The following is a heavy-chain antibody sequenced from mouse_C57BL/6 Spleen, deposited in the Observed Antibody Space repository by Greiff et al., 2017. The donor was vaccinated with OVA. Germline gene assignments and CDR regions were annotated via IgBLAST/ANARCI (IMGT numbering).Heavy chain of an antibody. CDR1: GYAFSSSW. CDR2: IYPGDGGT. CDR3: ARSEWATWFAY. D-gene: IGHD1-3*01. J-gene: IGHJ3*01. Sequence: VQLQQSGPELVKPGASVKISCKASGYAFSSSWMNWVKQRPGKGLEWIGRIYPGDGGTNYNGKFKGKATLTADKSSSTAYMQLSSLTSEDSAVYFCARSEWATWFAYWGQGTLVTVSA. V-gene: IGHV1-82*01.